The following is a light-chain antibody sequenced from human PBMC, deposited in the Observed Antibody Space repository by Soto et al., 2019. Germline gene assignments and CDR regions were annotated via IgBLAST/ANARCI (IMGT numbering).Light chain of an antibody. CDR1: QSISSW. J-gene: IGKJ1*01. Sequence: IHMTQSPSTLSASVGDRVTTTSRASQSISSWLAWYQQKPGKAPKLLIYDASSLESGVPSRFSGSGSGTEFTLTISSLQPDDFATYYCQQYNSYSPQTFGQGTKV. CDR3: QQYNSYSPQT. CDR2: DAS. V-gene: IGKV1-5*01.